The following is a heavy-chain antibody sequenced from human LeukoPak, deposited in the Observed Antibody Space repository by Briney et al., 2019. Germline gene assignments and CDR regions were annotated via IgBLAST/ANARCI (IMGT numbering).Heavy chain of an antibody. V-gene: IGHV5-51*01. CDR3: ARPHFDSSGYEFDY. J-gene: IGHJ4*02. CDR2: IYPGDSDT. D-gene: IGHD3-22*01. CDR1: PSPSTSYS. Sequence: RDSPPIPRQASPSPSTSYSIGWARQMPGKGLEWMGIIYPGDSDTRYSPSFQGQVTISADKSLRTAYLQWSSLKASDTAMYYCARPHFDSSGYEFDYWGQGTLVTVSS.